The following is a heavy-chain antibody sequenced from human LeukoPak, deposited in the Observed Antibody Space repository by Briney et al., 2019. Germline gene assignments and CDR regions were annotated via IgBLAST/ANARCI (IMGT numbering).Heavy chain of an antibody. D-gene: IGHD4-17*01. J-gene: IGHJ4*02. CDR1: GFTFSSYG. V-gene: IGHV3-30*18. Sequence: GGSLRLSCAASGFTFSSYGMHWVRQAPGKGLEWVAVISYDGSNKYYADSVKGRFTISRDNSKNTLYLQMNSLRAEDTAVYYCAKGSHGDQYHFDYWGQGTLVTVSS. CDR2: ISYDGSNK. CDR3: AKGSHGDQYHFDY.